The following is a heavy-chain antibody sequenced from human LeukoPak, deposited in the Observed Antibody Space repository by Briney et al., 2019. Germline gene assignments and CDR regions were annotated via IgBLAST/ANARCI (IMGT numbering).Heavy chain of an antibody. CDR1: GFTLSSFR. Sequence: GGSLRLSCAASGFTLSSFRMSWVRQAPGKGLEWVSRIIDSGVTRYSDSVKGRFTISRDNSKNTLYLQMNSLRAEDTAVYYCAKGASMYVTGPDFWGPGTLVTVSS. V-gene: IGHV3-23*01. CDR2: IIDSGVT. CDR3: AKGASMYVTGPDF. J-gene: IGHJ4*02. D-gene: IGHD3-9*01.